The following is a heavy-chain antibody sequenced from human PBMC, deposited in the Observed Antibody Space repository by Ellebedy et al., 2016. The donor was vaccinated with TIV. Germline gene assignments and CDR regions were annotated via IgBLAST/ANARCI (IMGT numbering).Heavy chain of an antibody. V-gene: IGHV4-59*01. Sequence: MPSETLSLTCTVSGGSMINYYWSWVRQSPEKGLEWIAYVYYTGRTNYNPSLGSRVTISLDTSKRQFSLNLRSLTAADTDVYYCARSSAGGFDYWYFDLWGRGTLVTVSS. J-gene: IGHJ2*01. CDR1: GGSMINYY. CDR3: ARSSAGGFDYWYFDL. D-gene: IGHD6-19*01. CDR2: VYYTGRT.